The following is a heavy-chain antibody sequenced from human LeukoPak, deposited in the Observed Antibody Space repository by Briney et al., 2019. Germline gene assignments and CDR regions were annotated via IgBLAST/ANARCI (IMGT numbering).Heavy chain of an antibody. V-gene: IGHV3-15*07. Sequence: PGGSLRLSCEASGFIFGNAWMNWVRQAPGKGLEWVGHIKSKIDGGTTEYAAPVKGRFTISRDDSKNTLYLQINSLKTEDTAVYYCTKERYWRDGYNTGYYYGMDVWGQGTTVTVS. CDR3: TKERYWRDGYNTGYYYGMDV. CDR2: IKSKIDGGTT. J-gene: IGHJ6*02. D-gene: IGHD5-24*01. CDR1: GFIFGNAW.